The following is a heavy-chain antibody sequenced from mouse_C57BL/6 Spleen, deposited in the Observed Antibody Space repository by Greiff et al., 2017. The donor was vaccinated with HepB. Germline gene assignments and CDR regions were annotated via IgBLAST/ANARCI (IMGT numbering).Heavy chain of an antibody. CDR2: IDPENGDT. CDR1: GFNIKDDY. D-gene: IGHD2-5*01. Sequence: VQLQQSGAELVRPGASVKLSCTASGFNIKDDYMHWVKQRPEQGLEWIGWIDPENGDTEYASKFQGKATITADTSSNTAYLQLSSLTSEDTAVYYCTAYYSNCERGFAYWGQGTLVTVSA. J-gene: IGHJ3*01. V-gene: IGHV14-4*01. CDR3: TAYYSNCERGFAY.